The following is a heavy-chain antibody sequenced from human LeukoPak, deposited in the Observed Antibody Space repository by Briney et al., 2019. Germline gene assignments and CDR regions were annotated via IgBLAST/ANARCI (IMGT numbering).Heavy chain of an antibody. J-gene: IGHJ4*02. V-gene: IGHV3-23*01. CDR3: AKQLGYCSDGSCYFPY. CDR2: ISNNGGYT. CDR1: GFTFSSSA. D-gene: IGHD2-15*01. Sequence: GGSLRLSCAASGFTFSSSAMSWARQAPGKGLEWVSAISNNGGYTYYADSVQGRFTISRDNSKSTLCLQMNSLRAEDTAVYYCAKQLGYCSDGSCYFPYWGQGTLVTISS.